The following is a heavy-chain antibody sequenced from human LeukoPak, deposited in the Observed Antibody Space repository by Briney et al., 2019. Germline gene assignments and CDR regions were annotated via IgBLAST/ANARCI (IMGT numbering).Heavy chain of an antibody. J-gene: IGHJ4*02. CDR2: INTDGTVT. CDR1: GFTFSKYW. D-gene: IGHD6-19*01. CDR3: ATKQWLAPPPDS. Sequence: GGSLRPSCAASGFTFSKYWMLWVRQAPGKGLESVSRINTDGTVTTYADSVKGRFTVSRDNAVNTMFLQMNSVRDEDTAVYYCATKQWLAPPPDSWGQGTPVTVSS. V-gene: IGHV3-74*01.